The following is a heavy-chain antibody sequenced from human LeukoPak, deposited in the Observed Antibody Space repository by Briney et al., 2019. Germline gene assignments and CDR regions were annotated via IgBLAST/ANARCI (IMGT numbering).Heavy chain of an antibody. V-gene: IGHV4-34*01. Sequence: PSETLSLTCAVYGGSFSGYYWSWIRQPPGKGLEWIGEINHSGSTNYNPSLKSRVTISVDTSKNQFSLKLSSVTAADTAVYYCARRITMFAPAHQGAVGAFDIWGQGTMVTVSS. D-gene: IGHD3-3*01. CDR3: ARRITMFAPAHQGAVGAFDI. CDR1: GGSFSGYY. CDR2: INHSGST. J-gene: IGHJ3*02.